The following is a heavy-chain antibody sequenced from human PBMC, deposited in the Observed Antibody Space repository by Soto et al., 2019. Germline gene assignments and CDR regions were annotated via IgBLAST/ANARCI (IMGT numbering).Heavy chain of an antibody. D-gene: IGHD2-21*02. V-gene: IGHV4-39*01. CDR3: ARQSLDFHCGGDCSVDY. J-gene: IGHJ4*02. CDR1: GGSISGSSYY. CDR2: IYYSGST. Sequence: SETLSLTCTVSGGSISGSSYYWGWNRQPPGKGLEWIGNIYYSGSTYYNPSLKSRVTISVDTSKNQFSLKLTSVTAADTAVYYCARQSLDFHCGGDCSVDYWGQGTLVTVSS.